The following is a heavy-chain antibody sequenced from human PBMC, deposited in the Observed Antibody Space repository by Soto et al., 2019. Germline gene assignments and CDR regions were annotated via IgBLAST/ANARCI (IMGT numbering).Heavy chain of an antibody. V-gene: IGHV1-18*04. D-gene: IGHD2-15*01. Sequence: QVQLGQSGAEVKKPGASVKVSCKDSGYTFTSYGISWVRQAPGQGLEWMGWISAYNGNTNYAQKLQGRVTMTTDTSTRSGYFDLRCLCSYDTAVYYCARSSGVVAAARLMFDPWGQGTLVTVSS. J-gene: IGHJ5*02. CDR3: ARSSGVVAAARLMFDP. CDR2: ISAYNGNT. CDR1: GYTFTSYG.